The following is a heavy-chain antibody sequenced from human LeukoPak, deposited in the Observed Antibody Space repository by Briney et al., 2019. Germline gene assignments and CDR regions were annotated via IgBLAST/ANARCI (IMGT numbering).Heavy chain of an antibody. V-gene: IGHV4-39*01. CDR3: ATRTRTIFGVVTTGFDP. J-gene: IGHJ5*02. Sequence: PSETLSLTCTVSGGSISNSSYYWGWIRQPPGKGLEWIGSIYYSGSTYYNPSLKSRVTISVDTSKNQFSLKLSSVTAADTAVYYCATRTRTIFGVVTTGFDPWGQGTLVTVSS. CDR2: IYYSGST. D-gene: IGHD3-3*01. CDR1: GGSISNSSYY.